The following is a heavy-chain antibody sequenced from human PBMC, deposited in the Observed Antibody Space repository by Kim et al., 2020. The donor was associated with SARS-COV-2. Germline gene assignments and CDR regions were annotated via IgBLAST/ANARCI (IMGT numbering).Heavy chain of an antibody. V-gene: IGHV3-9*01. CDR3: ARNRAFDI. J-gene: IGHJ3*02. CDR2: SGTI. Sequence: SGTIGYADSVKGRFTISRDNAKNSLYLQMNSLRAEDTALYYCARNRAFDIWGQGTMVTVSS.